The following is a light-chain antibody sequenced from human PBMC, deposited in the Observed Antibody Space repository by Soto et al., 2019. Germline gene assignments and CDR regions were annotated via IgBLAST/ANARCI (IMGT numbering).Light chain of an antibody. CDR2: GAS. V-gene: IGKV3-20*01. CDR3: QQYANSPRK. Sequence: EIVLTQSPGTLSFSPGERATLSCRASQTVSSRYLAWYQQKPGQATRLLIYGASNRATDIPDRFSGRGSGTAFTLTITRMEPADFAVYYCQQYANSPRKFGQGTKVDIK. J-gene: IGKJ1*01. CDR1: QTVSSRY.